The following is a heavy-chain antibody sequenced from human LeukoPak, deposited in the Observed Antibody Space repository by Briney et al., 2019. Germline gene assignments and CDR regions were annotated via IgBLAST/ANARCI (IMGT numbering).Heavy chain of an antibody. CDR1: GGSFSGYY. Sequence: SETLSLTCAVYGGSFSGYYWSWIRQPPGKGLEWIGSIYYSGSTYYNPSLKSRVTISVDTSKNQFSLKLSSVTAADTAVYYCARHLSSSSEFDYWGQGTLVTVSS. J-gene: IGHJ4*02. D-gene: IGHD6-6*01. V-gene: IGHV4-34*01. CDR3: ARHLSSSSEFDY. CDR2: IYYSGST.